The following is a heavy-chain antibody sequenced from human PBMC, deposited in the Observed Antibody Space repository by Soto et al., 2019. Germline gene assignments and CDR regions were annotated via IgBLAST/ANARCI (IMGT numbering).Heavy chain of an antibody. CDR2: IIPIFGTA. V-gene: IGHV1-69*01. Sequence: QVQLVQSGAEVKKPGSSVKVSCKASGGTFSSYAISWVRQAPGQGREWMGGIIPIFGTATYAQKFQGRVTITADESTSTAYMELSSLRSEDTAVYYCAHSPASSSGYYGPGPWGQGTLVTVSS. D-gene: IGHD3-3*01. CDR1: GGTFSSYA. J-gene: IGHJ5*02. CDR3: AHSPASSSGYYGPGP.